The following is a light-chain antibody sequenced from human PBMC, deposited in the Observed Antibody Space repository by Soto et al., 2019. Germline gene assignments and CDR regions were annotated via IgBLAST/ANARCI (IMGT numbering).Light chain of an antibody. CDR1: QSVSSY. Sequence: EIVMTQSPATLSVSPGERATLSCRASQSVSSYLVWYQQKPGQAPRLLIYDASSRATGIPDRFSGSGSGTDFTLTISRLEPGDFAVYFCQQYGSSPTTFGQGTKV. V-gene: IGKV3-20*01. J-gene: IGKJ1*01. CDR2: DAS. CDR3: QQYGSSPTT.